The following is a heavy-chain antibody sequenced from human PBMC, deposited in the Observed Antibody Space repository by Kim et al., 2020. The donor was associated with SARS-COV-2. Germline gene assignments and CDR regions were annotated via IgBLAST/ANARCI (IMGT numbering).Heavy chain of an antibody. V-gene: IGHV3-30*18. D-gene: IGHD3-22*01. Sequence: GGSLRLSCAASGFTFNNYAMHWVRQAPGKGLEWVAFISFDGGNKYYADSVRGRFNISRDNSKNTLFVQMNSLRAEDTAVYYCAKDSRNYYDTSGFLVILGDWGQGTLVTVSS. CDR1: GFTFNNYA. CDR2: ISFDGGNK. CDR3: AKDSRNYYDTSGFLVILGD. J-gene: IGHJ4*02.